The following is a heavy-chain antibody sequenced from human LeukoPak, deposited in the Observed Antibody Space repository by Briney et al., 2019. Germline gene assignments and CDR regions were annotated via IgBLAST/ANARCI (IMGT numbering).Heavy chain of an antibody. D-gene: IGHD1-26*01. CDR3: ARGGVWARVGATTYNWFDP. CDR1: GGSFRGYY. J-gene: IGHJ5*02. V-gene: IGHV4-34*01. Sequence: SQTLSLTCAVYGGSFRGYYWSWVPHPPGKGLECSGEITHSGSTNYNPSIKSRVTISVDTSKNQFSLKLSSVTAADTAVYYCARGGVWARVGATTYNWFDPWGQGTLVTVSS. CDR2: ITHSGST.